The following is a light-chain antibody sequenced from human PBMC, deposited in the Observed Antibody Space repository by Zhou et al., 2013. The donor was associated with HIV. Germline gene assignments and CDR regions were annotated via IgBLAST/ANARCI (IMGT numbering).Light chain of an antibody. V-gene: IGKV3-15*01. CDR2: GAS. CDR3: QHYNNWPLT. J-gene: IGKJ4*01. Sequence: EIVMTQFPATLSVPPGERATLSCRASQSVTTNLAWYQQKPGQTPRLLIYGASTRATDIPARFSGSGSGTEFTLTISSLQSEDFAVYYCQHYNNWPLTFGGGTKVEI. CDR1: QSVTTN.